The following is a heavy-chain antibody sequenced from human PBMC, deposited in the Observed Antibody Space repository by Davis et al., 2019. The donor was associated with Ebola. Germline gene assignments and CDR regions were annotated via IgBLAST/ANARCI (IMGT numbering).Heavy chain of an antibody. Sequence: GESLKISCAASGFTFNSYAMSWVRQAPGKGLEWVSSISASGTITYYADSVKGRFIISRDNSKNTVHLQMSSLSAEDTAVYYCVRAAAYCDSTNCYTSYYFDYWGQGTLVTVSA. CDR3: VRAAAYCDSTNCYTSYYFDY. CDR1: GFTFNSYA. J-gene: IGHJ4*02. CDR2: ISASGTIT. V-gene: IGHV3-23*01. D-gene: IGHD2-2*02.